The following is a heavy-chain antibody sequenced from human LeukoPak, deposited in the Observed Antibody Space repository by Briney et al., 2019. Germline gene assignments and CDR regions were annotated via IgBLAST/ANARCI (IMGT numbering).Heavy chain of an antibody. CDR2: ISSSSSTI. Sequence: GGSLRLSCAASGFTFSRYSMNWVRQAPGKGLEWVSYISSSSSTIYYEDSVKGRFTISRDNAKKSLYLQMNSLRAEDTAVYYCARDGQLSWRLQSYYYMDVWGKGTTVTVSS. CDR1: GFTFSRYS. J-gene: IGHJ6*03. V-gene: IGHV3-48*01. D-gene: IGHD2-8*02. CDR3: ARDGQLSWRLQSYYYMDV.